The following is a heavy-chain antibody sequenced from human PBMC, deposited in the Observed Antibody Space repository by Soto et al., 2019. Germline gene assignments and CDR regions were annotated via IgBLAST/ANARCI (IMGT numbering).Heavy chain of an antibody. CDR3: ARGGGASPYYDFWSGYHNHYYYYGMDV. CDR2: INHSGST. D-gene: IGHD3-3*01. V-gene: IGHV4-34*01. J-gene: IGHJ6*02. Sequence: SETLSLTCAVYGGSFSGYYWSWIRQPPGKGLEWIGEINHSGSTNYNPSLKSRVTISVDTSKNQFSLKLSSVTAADTAVYYCARGGGASPYYDFWSGYHNHYYYYGMDVWGHGTTVTVSS. CDR1: GGSFSGYY.